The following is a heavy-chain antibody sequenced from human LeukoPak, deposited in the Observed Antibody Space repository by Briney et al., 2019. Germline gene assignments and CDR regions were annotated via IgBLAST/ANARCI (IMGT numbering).Heavy chain of an antibody. CDR1: GGSISSGGYY. V-gene: IGHV4-31*03. D-gene: IGHD3-10*01. Sequence: SETLSLTFTVSGGSISSGGYYWSWIRQHPGKGLEWIGYIYYSGSTYYNPSLKSRVTISVDTSKNQFSLKLSSVTAADTAMYYCARCITMVRGVKYYGMDVWGQGTTVTVSS. CDR2: IYYSGST. CDR3: ARCITMVRGVKYYGMDV. J-gene: IGHJ6*02.